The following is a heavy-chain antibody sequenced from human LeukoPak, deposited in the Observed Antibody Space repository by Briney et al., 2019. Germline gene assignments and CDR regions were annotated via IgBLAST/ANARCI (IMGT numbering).Heavy chain of an antibody. CDR1: GGSISSGGYS. J-gene: IGHJ5*02. CDR2: IYHSGST. V-gene: IGHV4-30-2*01. D-gene: IGHD3-10*01. Sequence: SQTLSLTCAVSGGSISSGGYSWSWIRQPPGKGLEWIGYIYHSGSTYYNPSLKSRVTISVDRSKNQFSLKLSSVTAADTAVYYCARGYPMVRGVIRLNWFDPWGQGTLVTVSS. CDR3: ARGYPMVRGVIRLNWFDP.